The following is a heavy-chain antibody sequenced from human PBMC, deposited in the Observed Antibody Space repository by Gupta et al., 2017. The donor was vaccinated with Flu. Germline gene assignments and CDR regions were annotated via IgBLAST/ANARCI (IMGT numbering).Heavy chain of an antibody. Sequence: EAQLVESGGGLVQPGGSLRLSCAASGFTFSSHRRNWVRQAPGKGLEWISYITTSSDSIYYADSVKGRFAISRDNAKNSLYLEMNSLRDEDTAVYYCARVSGSYNFFDYWGQGTLVTVSS. CDR3: ARVSGSYNFFDY. CDR2: ITTSSDSI. J-gene: IGHJ4*02. CDR1: GFTFSSHR. D-gene: IGHD1-26*01. V-gene: IGHV3-48*02.